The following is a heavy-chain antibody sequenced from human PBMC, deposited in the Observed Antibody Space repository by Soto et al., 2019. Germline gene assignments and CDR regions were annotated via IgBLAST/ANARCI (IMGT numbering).Heavy chain of an antibody. J-gene: IGHJ4*02. CDR1: RGTFNRYA. V-gene: IGHV1-69*01. CDR3: ARQSRDTPMVPFDV. CDR2: LVPQFGTP. D-gene: IGHD5-18*01. Sequence: QVQLVQSGAEVKKPGSSVKVSCLASRGTFNRYAINWVRQAPGHGLEWLGALVPQFGTPNYAQKFQDRVTLVADESTNTTTMELRGLTPEASAVYYWARQSRDTPMVPFDVWCRGSLVTVSS.